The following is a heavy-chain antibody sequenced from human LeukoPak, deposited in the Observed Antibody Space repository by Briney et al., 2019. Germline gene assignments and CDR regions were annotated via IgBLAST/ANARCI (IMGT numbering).Heavy chain of an antibody. D-gene: IGHD3-16*01. CDR3: ARANDYVWYFDY. Sequence: SQTLSLTCTVSGCSISSGGYYWSWIRQPPGEGLGWIGYIYYSGSTYYNPSLKSRVTISVDTSKNQFSLKLSSVTIADTAVYYCARANDYVWYFDYWGQGTLVTVSS. J-gene: IGHJ4*02. CDR2: IYYSGST. CDR1: GCSISSGGYY. V-gene: IGHV4-31*03.